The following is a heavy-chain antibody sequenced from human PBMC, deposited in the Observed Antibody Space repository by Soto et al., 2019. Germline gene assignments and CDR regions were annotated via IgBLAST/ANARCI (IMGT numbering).Heavy chain of an antibody. CDR3: AREDCSSTSCYLYYGMDV. CDR1: GYTFTSYG. D-gene: IGHD2-2*01. V-gene: IGHV1-18*04. Sequence: GASLKVSCKASGYTFTSYGISWVRQAPGQGLEWMGWISAYNGNTNYAQKLQGRVTMTTDTSTSTAYMELRSLRSDDTAVYYCAREDCSSTSCYLYYGMDVWGQGTTVTVSS. J-gene: IGHJ6*02. CDR2: ISAYNGNT.